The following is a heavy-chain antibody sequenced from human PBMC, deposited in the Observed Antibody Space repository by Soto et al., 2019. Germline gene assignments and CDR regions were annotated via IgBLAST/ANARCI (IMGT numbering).Heavy chain of an antibody. D-gene: IGHD6-13*01. CDR1: GYSISSGYY. Sequence: PSDTLSLTCAVFGYSISSGYYCGWIRQPPGKGVEWIGSIYHSGSTYYNPSLKSRVTISVDTSKNQFSLKLSSVTAADTAVYYCARGDSSSSYYYYYGMDVWGQGPTVTVYS. CDR2: IYHSGST. J-gene: IGHJ6*02. CDR3: ARGDSSSSYYYYYGMDV. V-gene: IGHV4-38-2*01.